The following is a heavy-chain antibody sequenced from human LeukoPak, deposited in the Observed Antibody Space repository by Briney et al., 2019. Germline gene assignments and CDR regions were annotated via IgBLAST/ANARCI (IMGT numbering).Heavy chain of an antibody. CDR2: IYYSGST. J-gene: IGHJ5*02. CDR3: ARYGSGSYYNVIGSNWFDP. CDR1: GGSISSSSYY. Sequence: NPSETLSLTCTVSGGSISSSSYYWGWIRQPPGKGLEWIGSIYYSGSTYYNPSLKSRVIISVDTSKNQFSLKLSSVTAADTAVYYCARYGSGSYYNVIGSNWFDPWGQGTLVTVSS. D-gene: IGHD3-10*01. V-gene: IGHV4-39*01.